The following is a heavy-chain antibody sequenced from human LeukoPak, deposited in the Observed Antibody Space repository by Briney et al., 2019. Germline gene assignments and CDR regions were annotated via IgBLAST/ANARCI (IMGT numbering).Heavy chain of an antibody. CDR2: ISSSSSYI. V-gene: IGHV3-21*01. Sequence: GGSLRLSCAASGFTFSSYSMNWVRQAPGKGLEWVSSISSSSSYIYYADSVKGRFTISRDNAKNSLYLQMNSLRAEDTAVYYCASGGTYDGAFDIWGQGTMVTVSS. CDR1: GFTFSSYS. CDR3: ASGGTYDGAFDI. D-gene: IGHD3-16*01. J-gene: IGHJ3*02.